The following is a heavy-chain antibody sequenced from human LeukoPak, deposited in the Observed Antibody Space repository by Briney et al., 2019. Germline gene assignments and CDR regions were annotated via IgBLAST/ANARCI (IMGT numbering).Heavy chain of an antibody. D-gene: IGHD2-15*01. V-gene: IGHV1-2*02. CDR2: INPNSGGT. CDR3: ARDLSRVCSGGSCYWNDY. CDR1: GYTFTGYY. Sequence: ASVKVFCKASGYTFTGYYMHWVRQAPGQGLEWMGWINPNSGGTNYAQKFQGRVTMTRDTSISTAYMELSRLRSDDTAVYYCARDLSRVCSGGSCYWNDYWGQGTLVTVSS. J-gene: IGHJ4*02.